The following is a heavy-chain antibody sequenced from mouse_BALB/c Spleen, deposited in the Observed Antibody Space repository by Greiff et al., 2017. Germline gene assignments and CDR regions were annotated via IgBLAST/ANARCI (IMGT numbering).Heavy chain of an antibody. D-gene: IGHD2-10*02. V-gene: IGHV2-9*02. J-gene: IGHJ4*01. CDR3: ARVWGYAMDY. Sequence: VQLKQSGPGLVAPSQSLSITCTVSGFSLTSYGVHWVRQPPGKGLEWLGVIWAGGSTNYNSALMSRLSISKDNSKSQVFLKMNSLQTDDTARYYCARVWGYAMDYWGQGTSVTVSS. CDR2: IWAGGST. CDR1: GFSLTSYG.